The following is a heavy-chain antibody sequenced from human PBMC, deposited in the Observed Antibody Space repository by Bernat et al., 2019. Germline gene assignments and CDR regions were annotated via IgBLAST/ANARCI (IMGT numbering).Heavy chain of an antibody. CDR3: ARDKKIVGPAKAAYYYGMDV. Sequence: VQLVESGGGLVKPGGSLRLSCAASGFSINNYTMNWVRQAPGKGLEWVSSISSSSTFMYYADSVRGRVTISRDNGKNSLWLQMNSLRAEDTAVYSCARDKKIVGPAKAAYYYGMDVWGQGTTVTVSS. D-gene: IGHD1-26*01. CDR2: ISSSSTFM. J-gene: IGHJ6*02. CDR1: GFSINNYT. V-gene: IGHV3-21*01.